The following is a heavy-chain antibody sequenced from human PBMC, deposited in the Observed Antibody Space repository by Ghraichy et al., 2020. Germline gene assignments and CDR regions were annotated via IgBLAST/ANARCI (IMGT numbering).Heavy chain of an antibody. V-gene: IGHV3-23*01. Sequence: GGSLRLSCATSGFTFSSYAMSWVRQAPGRGLEWVSAITASGATTYYADSVKGRFTISRDNSKNTLFLQMNSLRAEDTAVYFCAKLLDDIILLPAAIFSWGQGTLVTVSS. J-gene: IGHJ5*02. CDR3: AKLLDDIILLPAAIFS. CDR2: ITASGATT. CDR1: GFTFSSYA. D-gene: IGHD2-2*02.